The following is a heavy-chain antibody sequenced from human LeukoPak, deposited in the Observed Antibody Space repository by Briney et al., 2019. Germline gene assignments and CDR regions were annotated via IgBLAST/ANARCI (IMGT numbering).Heavy chain of an antibody. CDR1: GGSVSGYY. D-gene: IGHD2-15*01. J-gene: IGHJ4*02. Sequence: SETLSLTCVVSGGSVSGYYWGWIRQPPGRGLEWIGYVYYSGSTNYNSSFKSRITISVDTSRNQFSLQLSSVTAADTAVYYCARIHRYCSGGACYVLDNWGQGTLVAVSS. CDR3: ARIHRYCSGGACYVLDN. CDR2: VYYSGST. V-gene: IGHV4-59*02.